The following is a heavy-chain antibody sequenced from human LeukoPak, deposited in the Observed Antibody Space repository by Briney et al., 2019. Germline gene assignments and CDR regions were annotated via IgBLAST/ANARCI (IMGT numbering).Heavy chain of an antibody. CDR1: GGSISSGGYY. V-gene: IGHV4-31*03. D-gene: IGHD3-10*01. CDR2: IYYSGST. Sequence: PPQTLSLTCTVSGGSISSGGYYWSRIRQHPGKGLEWIGYIYYSGSTYYNPSLKSRVTISVDTSKNQFSLKLSSVTAADTAVYYCASEIPRLTMVPGAAGAFDIWGQGPMVTVSS. J-gene: IGHJ3*02. CDR3: ASEIPRLTMVPGAAGAFDI.